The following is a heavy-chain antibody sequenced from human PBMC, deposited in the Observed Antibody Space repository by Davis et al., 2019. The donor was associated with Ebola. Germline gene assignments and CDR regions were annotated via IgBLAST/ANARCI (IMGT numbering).Heavy chain of an antibody. CDR1: GFTFSSYA. Sequence: GGSLRLSCAASGFTFSSYAMHWVRQAPGKGLEWVSSISSSSSYIYYADSVKGQFTISRDNAKNSLYLQMNSLRAEDTAVYYCARDQYQLLLYYYYGMDVWGQGTTVTVSS. CDR3: ARDQYQLLLYYYYGMDV. V-gene: IGHV3-21*01. D-gene: IGHD2-2*01. CDR2: ISSSSSYI. J-gene: IGHJ6*02.